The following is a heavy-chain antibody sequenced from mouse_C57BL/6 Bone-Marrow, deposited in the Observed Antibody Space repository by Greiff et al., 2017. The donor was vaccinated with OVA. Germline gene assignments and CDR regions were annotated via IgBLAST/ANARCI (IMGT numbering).Heavy chain of an antibody. V-gene: IGHV1-82*01. Sequence: VQLQQSGPELVKPGASVKISCKASGYAFSSSWMNWVKQRPGKGLEWIGRIYPGDGDTNYNGKFKGKATLTADKSSSTAYMQLSSLTSEGSAVYFCAREGFYWGQGTTLTVSS. CDR1: GYAFSSSW. CDR2: IYPGDGDT. J-gene: IGHJ2*01. CDR3: AREGFY. D-gene: IGHD3-2*02.